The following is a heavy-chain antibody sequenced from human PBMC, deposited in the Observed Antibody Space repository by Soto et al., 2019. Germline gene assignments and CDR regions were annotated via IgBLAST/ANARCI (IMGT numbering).Heavy chain of an antibody. Sequence: QLQLQESGPGLVKPSETLSLTCTVSGGSISSSSYYWGWIRQPPGKGLEWIGSIYYSGSTYYNPSLQRRVTTSVDTSKNHFSLKLSSVSAADTAVYYCARTYNYDFWSGYYYYYYYMDVWGKGTTVTVSS. V-gene: IGHV4-39*02. D-gene: IGHD3-3*01. CDR3: ARTYNYDFWSGYYYYYYYMDV. CDR1: GGSISSSSYY. J-gene: IGHJ6*03. CDR2: IYYSGST.